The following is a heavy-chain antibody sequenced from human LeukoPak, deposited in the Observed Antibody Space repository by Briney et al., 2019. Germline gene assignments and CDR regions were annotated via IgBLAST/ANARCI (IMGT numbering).Heavy chain of an antibody. D-gene: IGHD6-13*01. CDR2: ISGNGGST. Sequence: GGSLRLSCAASGFTFSSYAMSWVRQAPGKGLEWVSSISGNGGSTYYADSVKGRFTISRDNSKNTVYLQMNSLRAEDTAVYYCAKDDGEQQLVYYVDYWGQGTLVTVSS. CDR1: GFTFSSYA. V-gene: IGHV3-23*01. CDR3: AKDDGEQQLVYYVDY. J-gene: IGHJ4*02.